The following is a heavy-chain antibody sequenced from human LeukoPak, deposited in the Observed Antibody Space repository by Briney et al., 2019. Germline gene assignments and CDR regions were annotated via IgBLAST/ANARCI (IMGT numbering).Heavy chain of an antibody. CDR1: GFTFSSYW. CDR2: IKQDGSEK. V-gene: IGHV3-7*01. D-gene: IGHD6-19*01. Sequence: GGSLRLSCAASGFTFSSYWMSWVRQAPGKGLEWVANIKQDGSEKYYVDSVKGRFTNSRDNAKNSLYLQMNSLRAEDTAVYYCARDASSGWPAPYFDYWGQGTLVTVSS. CDR3: ARDASSGWPAPYFDY. J-gene: IGHJ4*02.